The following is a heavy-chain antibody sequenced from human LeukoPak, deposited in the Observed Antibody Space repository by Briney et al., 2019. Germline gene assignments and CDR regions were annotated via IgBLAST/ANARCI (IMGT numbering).Heavy chain of an antibody. V-gene: IGHV3-23*01. CDR2: ISINGGTI. J-gene: IGHJ4*02. D-gene: IGHD2/OR15-2a*01. Sequence: GGSLRLSCAASGFTFSNYAMSWVRQAPGKGLEWVSAISINGGTIYYADSVKGRFTTSRDNSKNTLYLQVNNLRAVDTAVYFCAKAAPDTTYFDSWGQGTLVTVSS. CDR3: AKAAPDTTYFDS. CDR1: GFTFSNYA.